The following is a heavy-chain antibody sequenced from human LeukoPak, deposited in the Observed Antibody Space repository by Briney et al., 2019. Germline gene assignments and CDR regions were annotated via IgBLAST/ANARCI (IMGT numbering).Heavy chain of an antibody. V-gene: IGHV1-2*02. J-gene: IGHJ4*02. Sequence: ASVKVSCKASGYTFTGYYMHWVRQAPGQGLEWMEWINPNSGGTNYAQKFQGRVTMTRDTSISAAYMELSRLRSDDTAVYYCASGIAAADPDDYWGQGTLVTVSS. CDR1: GYTFTGYY. D-gene: IGHD6-13*01. CDR3: ASGIAAADPDDY. CDR2: INPNSGGT.